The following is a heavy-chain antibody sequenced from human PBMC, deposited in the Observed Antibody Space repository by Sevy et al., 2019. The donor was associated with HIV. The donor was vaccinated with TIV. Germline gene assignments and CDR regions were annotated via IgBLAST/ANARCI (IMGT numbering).Heavy chain of an antibody. CDR3: ARSPWAPGWYTSFFAY. J-gene: IGHJ4*02. CDR1: GDSITSDY. V-gene: IGHV4-4*07. D-gene: IGHD6-19*01. Sequence: SETLSLTCTVSGDSITSDYWNWIRQPAGMGLEWIGHTHASEPTDYNPSLKSRVSMSVDTSKKQVSLKLTSVTAADTAVYYCARSPWAPGWYTSFFAYWGQGILVTVSS. CDR2: THASEPT.